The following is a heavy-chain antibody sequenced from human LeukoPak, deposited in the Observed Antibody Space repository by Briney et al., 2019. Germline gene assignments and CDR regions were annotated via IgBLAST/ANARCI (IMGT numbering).Heavy chain of an antibody. CDR1: GDSICRYY. V-gene: IGHV4-59*01. D-gene: IGHD3-9*01. Sequence: SETLSLPCTLSGDSICRYYWIWLRLPPGKGLEWFGYLSKSENTNYSPSLKSRVTIFGDTTYNQFFLKLSSVAAADKGVYYCARARYVNSFYAFDIWGQGTLVTVSS. J-gene: IGHJ3*02. CDR2: LSKSENT. CDR3: ARARYVNSFYAFDI.